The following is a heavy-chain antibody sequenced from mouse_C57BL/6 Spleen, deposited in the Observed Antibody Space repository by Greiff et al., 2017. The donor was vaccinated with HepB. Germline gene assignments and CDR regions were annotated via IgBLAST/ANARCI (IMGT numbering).Heavy chain of an antibody. J-gene: IGHJ3*01. Sequence: EVQLQESVAELVRPGASVKLSCTASGFNIKNTYMHWVKQRPEQGLEWIGRIDPANGNTKYAPKFQGKATITADPSSNTAYLQLSSLTSEDTAISYCASPITTVVATPAFAYWGQGTLVTVSA. CDR2: IDPANGNT. CDR3: ASPITTVVATPAFAY. D-gene: IGHD1-1*01. CDR1: GFNIKNTY. V-gene: IGHV14-3*01.